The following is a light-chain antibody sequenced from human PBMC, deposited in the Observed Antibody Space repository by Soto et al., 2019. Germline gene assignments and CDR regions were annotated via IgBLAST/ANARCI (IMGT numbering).Light chain of an antibody. CDR1: STDVGGYSY. J-gene: IGLJ1*01. Sequence: QSVLTQPASVSGSPGRSITLSCTATSTDVGGYSYVSWYQQHPGKAPKLMIYEVTDRPSGVSDRFSGSRSGNTASLTISGLQAEDEADYYCSSYTSSSAYVFETGTKVTVL. CDR2: EVT. V-gene: IGLV2-14*01. CDR3: SSYTSSSAYV.